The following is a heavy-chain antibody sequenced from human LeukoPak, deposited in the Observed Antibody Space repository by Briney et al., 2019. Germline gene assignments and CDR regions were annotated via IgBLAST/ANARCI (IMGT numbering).Heavy chain of an antibody. V-gene: IGHV3-23*01. D-gene: IGHD3-3*01. J-gene: IGHJ4*02. CDR1: GLTFSTSA. CDR3: TKKPWSGPIDY. CDR2: ISDSGDIT. Sequence: LSGGSLRLSCAASGLTFSTSAMSWVRQAPGKGLEWVSGISDSGDITYYIDSVKGRFTISRDNSNYVLYLQMNSLRAEDTAVYYCTKKPWSGPIDYWGQGTLVTVSS.